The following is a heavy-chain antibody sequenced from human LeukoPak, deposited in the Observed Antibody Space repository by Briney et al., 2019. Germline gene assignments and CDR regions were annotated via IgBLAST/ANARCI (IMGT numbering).Heavy chain of an antibody. CDR1: GGTFSSYA. CDR3: ARDGYSADDFDI. V-gene: IGHV1-69*01. J-gene: IGHJ3*02. Sequence: SVKVSCKASGGTFSSYAISWVRQAPGQGLEWMGGIIPIFGTANYAQKFQGRVTITADESTSTAYMELSSLRSEDTAVYYCARDGYSADDFDIWGQGTMVTVSS. D-gene: IGHD5-18*01. CDR2: IIPIFGTA.